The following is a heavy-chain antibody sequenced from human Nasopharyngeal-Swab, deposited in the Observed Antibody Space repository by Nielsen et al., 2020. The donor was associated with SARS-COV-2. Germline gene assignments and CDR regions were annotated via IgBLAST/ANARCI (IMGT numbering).Heavy chain of an antibody. CDR1: GGSFSGYY. J-gene: IGHJ4*02. D-gene: IGHD5-12*01. CDR3: ARGSRRYMASGY. CDR2: INHSGST. Sequence: SETLSLTCAVYGGSFSGYYWSWIRQPPGKGLEWIGEINHSGSTNYNPSLKSRVTISVDTSKNQFSLKLSSVTAADTAVYYCARGSRRYMASGYWGQGTLVTVSS. V-gene: IGHV4-34*01.